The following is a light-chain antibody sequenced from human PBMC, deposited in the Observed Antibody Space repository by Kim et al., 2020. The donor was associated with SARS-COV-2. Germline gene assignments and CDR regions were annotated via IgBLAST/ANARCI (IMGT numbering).Light chain of an antibody. CDR3: VLYMGSGISV. CDR1: SGSVTTSYY. V-gene: IGLV8-61*01. J-gene: IGLJ3*02. CDR2: STN. Sequence: GTVPLTCGLSSGSVTTSYYPGRYQQTPAQAPRTLISSTNPRSSGVPDRFSGSILGNKAALTITGAKADDESDYYCVLYMGSGISVFGGGTQLTVL.